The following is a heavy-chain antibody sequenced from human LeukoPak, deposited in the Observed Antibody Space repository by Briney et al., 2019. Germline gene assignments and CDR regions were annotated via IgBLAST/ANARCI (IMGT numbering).Heavy chain of an antibody. CDR1: GGSISSYY. Sequence: PSETLSLTCTVSGGSISSYYWSWIRQPPGKGLEWIGYIYTSGSTNYNPSLKSRVTISVDTSKNQFSLKLSSVTAADTAVYYCASPFTPPHACSSWYYMDVWGKGTTVTVSS. V-gene: IGHV4-4*09. J-gene: IGHJ6*03. CDR3: ASPFTPPHACSSWYYMDV. D-gene: IGHD6-13*01. CDR2: IYTSGST.